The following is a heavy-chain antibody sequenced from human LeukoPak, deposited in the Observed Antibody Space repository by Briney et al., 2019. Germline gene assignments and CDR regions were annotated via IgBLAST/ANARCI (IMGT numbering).Heavy chain of an antibody. CDR2: IYYSGST. Sequence: PSETLSLTCIVSGGSISSYYWSWIRQPPGKGLEWIGYIYYSGSTNYNPSLKSRVTISVDTSKNQFSLKLSSVTAADTAVYYCARVESRAAGHYYYYYGMDVWGQGTTVTVSS. D-gene: IGHD6-13*01. V-gene: IGHV4-59*01. J-gene: IGHJ6*02. CDR3: ARVESRAAGHYYYYYGMDV. CDR1: GGSISSYY.